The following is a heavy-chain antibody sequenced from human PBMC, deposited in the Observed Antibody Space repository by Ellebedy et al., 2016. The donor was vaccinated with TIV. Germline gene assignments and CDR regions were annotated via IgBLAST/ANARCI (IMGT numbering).Heavy chain of an antibody. Sequence: ASVKVSXXASGYGFTGYYIHWVRQAPGEGLEWMGWINPNNGGTKSAQTFQGRVTMTRDTSITTAYMEMTSLRSDDTAVYYCARTKWLMGAFDIWGQGTMVTVSS. J-gene: IGHJ3*02. CDR2: INPNNGGT. CDR1: GYGFTGYY. D-gene: IGHD5-12*01. CDR3: ARTKWLMGAFDI. V-gene: IGHV1-2*02.